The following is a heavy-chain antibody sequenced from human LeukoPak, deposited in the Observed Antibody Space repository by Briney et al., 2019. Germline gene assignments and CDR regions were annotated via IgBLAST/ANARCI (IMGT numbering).Heavy chain of an antibody. V-gene: IGHV1-18*01. CDR2: ISAYNGNT. CDR1: GYTLTSYG. CDR3: ASFEYSSSSTQPFDY. J-gene: IGHJ4*02. Sequence: GASVKVSCKASGYTLTSYGISWVRQAPGQGLEWMGWISAYNGNTNYAQKLQGRVTMTTDTSTSTAYMELRSLRSDDTAVYYCASFEYSSSSTQPFDYWGQGTLVTVSS. D-gene: IGHD6-6*01.